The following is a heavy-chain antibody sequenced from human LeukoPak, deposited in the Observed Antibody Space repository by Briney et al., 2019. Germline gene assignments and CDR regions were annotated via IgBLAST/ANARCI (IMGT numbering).Heavy chain of an antibody. CDR2: ISSSSSTI. V-gene: IGHV3-48*04. CDR3: ARDLPSGWYYSDY. CDR1: GFTFSSYS. D-gene: IGHD6-19*01. Sequence: GGSLRLSCAASGFTFSSYSMNWVRQAPGKGLEWVSYISSSSSTIYYADSVKGRFTISRDNAKNSLYLQMNSLRAEDTAVYYCARDLPSGWYYSDYWGQGTLVTVSS. J-gene: IGHJ4*02.